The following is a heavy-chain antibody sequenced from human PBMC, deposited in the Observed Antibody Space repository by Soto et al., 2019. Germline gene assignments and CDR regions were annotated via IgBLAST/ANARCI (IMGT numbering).Heavy chain of an antibody. CDR2: IYHRWST. D-gene: IGHD6-19*01. V-gene: IGHV4-30-2*01. CDR1: GGSISSVGYS. CDR3: ARAGGLGAVAADY. J-gene: IGHJ4*02. Sequence: QLPLQESGSGLVKPSQTLSLTCAVSGGSISSVGYSWSWIRQPPGKGLEWIGYIYHRWSTYYTPSLKSRVTMSVDRSQNQFSLKLSSVTAADTAVYYCARAGGLGAVAADYWGQGTLVTVSS.